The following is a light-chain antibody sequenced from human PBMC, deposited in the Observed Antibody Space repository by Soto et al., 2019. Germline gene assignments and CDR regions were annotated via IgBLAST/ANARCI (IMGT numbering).Light chain of an antibody. CDR1: SGDIGSYNR. Sequence: QSALTQPASVSGSPGQSITISCTGTSGDIGSYNRVSWYQQHPGKAPKLIIYEVTDRPSGVSNRFSGSKSGTSASLAITGLQPEDEADYYCGAWDDTGSGRWVFGGGTKLTVL. V-gene: IGLV2-14*01. CDR3: GAWDDTGSGRWV. J-gene: IGLJ3*02. CDR2: EVT.